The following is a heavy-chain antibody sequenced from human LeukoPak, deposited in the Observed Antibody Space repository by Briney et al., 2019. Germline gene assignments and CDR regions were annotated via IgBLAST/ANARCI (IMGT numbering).Heavy chain of an antibody. J-gene: IGHJ4*02. D-gene: IGHD2-2*03. V-gene: IGHV3-66*01. Sequence: PGGSRRLSCTGSGFTVSSSYMSWVRQTPGKGLEWVSVMYSGGTTYYADSVKGRFTISRDSSKNTVNLQMNSLRAEDTAVYYCARDRRDGYCLGHWGQGTLVTVSS. CDR1: GFTVSSSY. CDR2: MYSGGTT. CDR3: ARDRRDGYCLGH.